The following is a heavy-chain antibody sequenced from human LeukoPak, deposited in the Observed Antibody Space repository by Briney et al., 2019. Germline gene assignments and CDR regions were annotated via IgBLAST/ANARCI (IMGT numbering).Heavy chain of an antibody. CDR1: GFTFSSCW. CDR2: IKEDGSER. CDR3: ASAYYYDSSGYYWIDY. V-gene: IGHV3-7*03. J-gene: IGHJ4*02. Sequence: PGGSLRLSCAASGFTFSSCWMTWVRQTLGKGLEWVASIKEDGSERQYVDSVKGRFSISRDNTKGSLFLQLNSLRAEDTAVYYCASAYYYDSSGYYWIDYWGQGTLVTVSS. D-gene: IGHD3-22*01.